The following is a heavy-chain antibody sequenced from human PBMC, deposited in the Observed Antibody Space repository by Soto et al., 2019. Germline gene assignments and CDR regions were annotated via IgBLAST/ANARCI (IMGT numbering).Heavy chain of an antibody. Sequence: EVQLVESGGGLIQPGGPLSFSWAASGFAVGSKYMTWVRQDPGKGLEWVSVIYGGGTTYYADSVKGRFTISRDTPKNTLYLQMNSLRAEDTAVYYCVQTTGWPGFDFWGQGTLVTVSS. V-gene: IGHV3-53*01. D-gene: IGHD6-19*01. CDR3: VQTTGWPGFDF. CDR1: GFAVGSKY. CDR2: IYGGGTT. J-gene: IGHJ4*02.